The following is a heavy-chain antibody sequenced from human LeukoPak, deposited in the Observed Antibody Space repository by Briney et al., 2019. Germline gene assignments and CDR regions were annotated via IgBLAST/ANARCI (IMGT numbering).Heavy chain of an antibody. CDR3: AKHTDYYGSGSYFDY. CDR2: ISGSGGST. Sequence: PGGSLRLSCAASGFTFSSYGMSWVRQAPGKGLEWVSAISGSGGSTYYADSVKGRFTISRDNSKNTLYLQMNSLRAEDTAVYYCAKHTDYYGSGSYFDYWGQGTLVTVSS. V-gene: IGHV3-23*01. J-gene: IGHJ4*02. D-gene: IGHD3-10*01. CDR1: GFTFSSYG.